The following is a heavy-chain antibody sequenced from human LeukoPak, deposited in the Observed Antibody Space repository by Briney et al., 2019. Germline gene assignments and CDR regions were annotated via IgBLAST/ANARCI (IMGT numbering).Heavy chain of an antibody. J-gene: IGHJ4*02. V-gene: IGHV3-48*01. Sequence: PGGSLRLSCAASGFTFSSYSMNWVRQAPGKGLEWVSYISSSSSTIYYADSVKGRFTISRDNAKNSLYLQMNSLRAEDTAVYYCARDSGWLPNHFDYWGQGTLVTVSS. CDR1: GFTFSSYS. CDR3: ARDSGWLPNHFDY. CDR2: ISSSSSTI. D-gene: IGHD6-19*01.